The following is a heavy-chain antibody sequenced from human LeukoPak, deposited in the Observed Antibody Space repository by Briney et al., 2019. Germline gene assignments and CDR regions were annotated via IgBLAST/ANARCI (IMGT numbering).Heavy chain of an antibody. J-gene: IGHJ5*02. D-gene: IGHD3-3*01. CDR1: GYTFTSYG. CDR2: ISAYNGNT. CDR3: ARLYYDFWSGYDIENWFDP. Sequence: ASVKVSCKASGYTFTSYGISWVRQAPGQGLEWMGWISAYNGNTNYAQKLQGRVTMTTDTSTSTAYMELSSLRSEDTAVYYCARLYYDFWSGYDIENWFDPWGQGTLVTVSS. V-gene: IGHV1-18*01.